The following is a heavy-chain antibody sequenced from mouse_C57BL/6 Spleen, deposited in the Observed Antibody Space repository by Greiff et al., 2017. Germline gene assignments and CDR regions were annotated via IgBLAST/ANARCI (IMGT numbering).Heavy chain of an antibody. CDR2: IDPETGGT. CDR3: LTETRAY. CDR1: GYAFTDSE. V-gene: IGHV1-15*01. Sequence: QVQLQQSGPELVRPGASVTLSCKASGYAFTDSEMHWVKQTPVPGLEWIGAIDPETGGTAYHQTFKGQAILTADKSSSTAYMELRSLTSEDSSVYYVLTETRAYWGQGTLVTVSA. D-gene: IGHD4-1*01. J-gene: IGHJ3*01.